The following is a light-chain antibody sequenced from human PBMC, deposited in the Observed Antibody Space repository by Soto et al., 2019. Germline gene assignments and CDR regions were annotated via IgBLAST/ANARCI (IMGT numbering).Light chain of an antibody. J-gene: IGKJ4*01. CDR2: STS. CDR1: QTIISHY. CDR3: QQYGSSPRPT. V-gene: IGKV3-20*01. Sequence: EIVLTQSPGTLSLSPGERATLSCMSSQTIISHYLAWYQQKPGQAPRLLIFSTSKRATGIPDRFSGSGSGTDFTLTINRLETEDFAVYYCQQYGSSPRPTFGGGTKVDIK.